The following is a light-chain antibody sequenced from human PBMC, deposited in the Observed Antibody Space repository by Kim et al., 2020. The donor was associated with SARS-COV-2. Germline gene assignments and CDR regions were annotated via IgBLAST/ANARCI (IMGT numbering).Light chain of an antibody. J-gene: IGKJ1*01. V-gene: IGKV3-20*01. Sequence: SPGERATLSCRASQSVRNSYVTWYQQKPGQAPRLLIYGASSRATGIPERFSGSGSGTDFTLTISRLEPEDSAVYYCHQYVSSLWTFGQGTKVDIK. CDR2: GAS. CDR1: QSVRNSY. CDR3: HQYVSSLWT.